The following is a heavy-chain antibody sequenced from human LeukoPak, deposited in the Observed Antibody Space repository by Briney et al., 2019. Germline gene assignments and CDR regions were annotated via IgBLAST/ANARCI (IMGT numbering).Heavy chain of an antibody. CDR2: ISASGNGT. CDR3: AKGIGVEVMVFAQYYYFSMDV. V-gene: IGHV3-23*01. D-gene: IGHD2-8*01. CDR1: GFTFSSYA. Sequence: GGSLRLSCVVSGFTFSSYAMSWVRQAPGKGLEWVSAISASGNGTYYADSVKGRFSISRDNSKNTLFLQMNSLRAEDTAVYYCAKGIGVEVMVFAQYYYFSMDVWGQGTTLTVSS. J-gene: IGHJ6*02.